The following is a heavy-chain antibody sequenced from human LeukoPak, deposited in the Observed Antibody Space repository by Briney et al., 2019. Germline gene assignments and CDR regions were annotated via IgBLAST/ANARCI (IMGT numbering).Heavy chain of an antibody. CDR3: ARDAGVRGVIVGYFDC. V-gene: IGHV3-23*01. D-gene: IGHD3-10*02. J-gene: IGHJ4*02. Sequence: GGTLRLSCAASGFTFSTYGLSWVRQAPGKGLEWVSGINGGGDNTFYTDSGRGRFTISRDNSKDILYLQMKSLRAEDTAVYYCARDAGVRGVIVGYFDCWGQGTLATVSS. CDR2: INGGGDNT. CDR1: GFTFSTYG.